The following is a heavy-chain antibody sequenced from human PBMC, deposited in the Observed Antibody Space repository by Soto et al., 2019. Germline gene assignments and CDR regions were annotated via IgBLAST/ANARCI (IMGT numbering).Heavy chain of an antibody. CDR2: IYYSGST. CDR3: ARAITMVRGVIRWFDP. Sequence: KPSETLSLTCTVSGGSISSGGYYWSWIRQHPGKGLEWIGYIYYSGSTYYNPSLKSRVTISVDTSKNQFSLKLSSVTAADTALYYCARAITMVRGVIRWFDPWGQGTLVTVSS. CDR1: GGSISSGGYY. D-gene: IGHD3-10*01. V-gene: IGHV4-31*03. J-gene: IGHJ5*02.